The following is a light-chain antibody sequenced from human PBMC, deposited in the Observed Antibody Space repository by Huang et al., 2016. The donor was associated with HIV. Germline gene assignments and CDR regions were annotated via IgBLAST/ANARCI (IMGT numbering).Light chain of an antibody. Sequence: DIQMTQSPSSLSASVGDRVTITCQASQDISNYLNWYQQKPGKAPKLLIYDASNLETGVPSRVSGSGSGTDFTVTISSLQPEDIATYYCQHFDNLALTFGGGTKVQIK. CDR2: DAS. J-gene: IGKJ4*01. V-gene: IGKV1-33*01. CDR1: QDISNY. CDR3: QHFDNLALT.